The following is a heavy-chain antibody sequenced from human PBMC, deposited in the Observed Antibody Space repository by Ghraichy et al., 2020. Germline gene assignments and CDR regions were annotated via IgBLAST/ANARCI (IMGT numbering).Heavy chain of an antibody. D-gene: IGHD2-21*02. V-gene: IGHV3-53*01. J-gene: IGHJ4*02. CDR2: IDSRGSA. CDR3: ARAPGRSDWPSYFDS. Sequence: SLIDSRGSAEYADSVNGRLTVSLDKLKNTIFLQMNGLRAEDTAVYYCARAPGRSDWPSYFDSWGQGILVTVYS.